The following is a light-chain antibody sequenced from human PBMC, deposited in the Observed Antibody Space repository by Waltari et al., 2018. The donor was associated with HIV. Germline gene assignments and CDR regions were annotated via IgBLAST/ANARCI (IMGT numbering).Light chain of an antibody. V-gene: IGKV1-27*01. Sequence: DFQMPQSPASLSASAGHRVTITCRASQGISNYLAWYQQKPGKVPKFLIYGASTLQSGVPSRFSGSGSGTDFTLTISSLQPEDVATYYCQKYNSVPPWTFGQGTKVEIK. CDR3: QKYNSVPPWT. J-gene: IGKJ1*01. CDR2: GAS. CDR1: QGISNY.